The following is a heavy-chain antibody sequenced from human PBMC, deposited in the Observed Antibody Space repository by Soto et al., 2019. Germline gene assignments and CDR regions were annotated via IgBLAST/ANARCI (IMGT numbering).Heavy chain of an antibody. CDR3: ARVPGGVNNWLDP. Sequence: SETLSLTCTVSGGSISSSSYYWGWIRQPPGKGLEWIGEINHSGSTNYNPSLKSRVTISVDTSKNQFSLKLSSVTAADTAVYYCARVPGGVNNWLDPWGEGTLVTVSS. V-gene: IGHV4-39*07. CDR1: GGSISSSSYY. J-gene: IGHJ5*02. CDR2: INHSGST. D-gene: IGHD1-26*01.